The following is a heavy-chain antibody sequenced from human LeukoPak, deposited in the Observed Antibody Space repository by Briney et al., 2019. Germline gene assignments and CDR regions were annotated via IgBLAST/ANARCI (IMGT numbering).Heavy chain of an antibody. V-gene: IGHV4-39*07. J-gene: IGHJ4*02. CDR1: GGSISSSSYY. CDR2: IYYSGRT. D-gene: IGHD5-24*01. CDR3: ARGSYRYGPDY. Sequence: SETLSLTCTVSGGSISSSSYYWDWIRQPPGKGLEWIGSIYYSGRTYYNPSLKSRLTISVDTSKNQVSLKLSSVTAADTAVYYCARGSYRYGPDYWGQGTLVTVSS.